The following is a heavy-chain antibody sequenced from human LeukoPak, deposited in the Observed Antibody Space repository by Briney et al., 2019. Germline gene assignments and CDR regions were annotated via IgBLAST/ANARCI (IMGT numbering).Heavy chain of an antibody. J-gene: IGHJ4*02. V-gene: IGHV4-31*03. Sequence: SETLSLTCTVSGGSIGSGGYYWSWIRQHPGTGLEWIGYMYYSGSTYYNPSLASRVTISVDTSKNQFSLKLSSVTAADTAVYYCAREHVDILTGYYSGYFDYWGQGTLVTVSS. CDR1: GGSIGSGGYY. CDR2: MYYSGST. CDR3: AREHVDILTGYYSGYFDY. D-gene: IGHD3-9*01.